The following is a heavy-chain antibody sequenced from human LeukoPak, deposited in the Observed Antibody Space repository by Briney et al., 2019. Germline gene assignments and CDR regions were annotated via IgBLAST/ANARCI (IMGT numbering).Heavy chain of an antibody. V-gene: IGHV4-61*02. CDR2: IYTSGST. CDR1: GGSISSGSYY. Sequence: PSQTLSLTCTVSGGSISSGSYYWSWIRQPAGKGLEWIGRIYTSGSTNYNPSLKSRVTISVDTSKNQFSLKLSSVTAADTAVYYCARVPGHLGGNELDWFDPWGQRTLVTVSS. J-gene: IGHJ5*02. CDR3: ARVPGHLGGNELDWFDP. D-gene: IGHD4-23*01.